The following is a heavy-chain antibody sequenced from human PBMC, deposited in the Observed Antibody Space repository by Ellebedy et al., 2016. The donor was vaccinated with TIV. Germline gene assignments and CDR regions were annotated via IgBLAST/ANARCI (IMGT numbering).Heavy chain of an antibody. Sequence: GGSLRLSCAASGFTFSSYAMHWVRQAPGKGLEWVAVISYDGSNKYYADSVKGRFTISRDNSKNTLYLQMNSLRAEDMAVYYCVNGFGELFFDYWGQGTLVTVSS. CDR3: VNGFGELFFDY. D-gene: IGHD3-10*01. V-gene: IGHV3-30-3*01. CDR1: GFTFSSYA. CDR2: ISYDGSNK. J-gene: IGHJ4*02.